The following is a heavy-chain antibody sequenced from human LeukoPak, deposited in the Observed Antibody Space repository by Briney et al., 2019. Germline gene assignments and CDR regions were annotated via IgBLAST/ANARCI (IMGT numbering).Heavy chain of an antibody. V-gene: IGHV1-2*02. CDR1: GYTLTELS. CDR2: INPNIGGT. J-gene: IGHJ4*02. D-gene: IGHD2-15*01. Sequence: ASVKVSCKVSGYTLTELSMHWVRQAPGQGLEWMGWINPNIGGTNYAQKFQGRVTMTRDTSISTAYLELSRLRSDDTAVYFCTRAYCSGGSCYSFDYWGQGTLVIVSS. CDR3: TRAYCSGGSCYSFDY.